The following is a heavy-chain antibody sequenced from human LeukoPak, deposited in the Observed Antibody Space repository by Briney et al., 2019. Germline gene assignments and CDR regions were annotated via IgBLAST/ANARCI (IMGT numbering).Heavy chain of an antibody. V-gene: IGHV5-51*01. D-gene: IGHD2-15*01. Sequence: GESLKISCKGSGYSFTSYWIGWVRQMPGKGLEWMGIIYPGDFDTRYSPSFQGQVTISADKSISTAYLQWSSLKASDTAMYYCARLVTPYDPHFNCWGQGTLVTVSS. CDR1: GYSFTSYW. J-gene: IGHJ4*02. CDR2: IYPGDFDT. CDR3: ARLVTPYDPHFNC.